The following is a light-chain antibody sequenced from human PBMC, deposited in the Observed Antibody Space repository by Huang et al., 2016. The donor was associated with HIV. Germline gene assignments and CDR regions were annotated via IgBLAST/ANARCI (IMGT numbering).Light chain of an antibody. Sequence: DIQMTQSPSSLSASVGDRVTITCRASQSISSYLNWYQQKPGKAPMLLIYAASSLQSGGPSRFSGSGSGTDFTLTISSLQPEDFATYYCQQSYSTPPTFGQGTKVEIK. CDR2: AAS. V-gene: IGKV1-39*01. CDR3: QQSYSTPPT. CDR1: QSISSY. J-gene: IGKJ1*01.